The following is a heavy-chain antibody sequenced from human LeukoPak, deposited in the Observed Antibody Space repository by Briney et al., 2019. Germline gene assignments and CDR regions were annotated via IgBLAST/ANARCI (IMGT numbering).Heavy chain of an antibody. V-gene: IGHV4-59*01. J-gene: IGHJ5*02. CDR2: IYYTGST. Sequence: SETLSLTCTVSGGSISSYYWNWIRQPRGKGLEWIGSIYYTGSTSYNPSLKSRVTISLDASKNQFSLELNSVTPADTAVYYCARGGNYWPQWWFDPWGRGTLVSVSS. D-gene: IGHD1-26*01. CDR1: GGSISSYY. CDR3: ARGGNYWPQWWFDP.